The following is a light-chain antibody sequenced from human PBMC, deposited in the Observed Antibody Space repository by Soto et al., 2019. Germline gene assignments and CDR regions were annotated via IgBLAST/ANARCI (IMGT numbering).Light chain of an antibody. Sequence: QSVLTQPASVSGSPGQSITISCTGTSSDVGNYNLVSWYQQHPGKAPKFMIYEVNKRPSGVSNLFAGSTSGNTASLTLSGLHAEDGADYCCCSYAADDSYLIFGGGTKVTVL. V-gene: IGLV2-23*02. CDR3: CSYAADDSYLI. CDR2: EVN. CDR1: SSDVGNYNL. J-gene: IGLJ2*01.